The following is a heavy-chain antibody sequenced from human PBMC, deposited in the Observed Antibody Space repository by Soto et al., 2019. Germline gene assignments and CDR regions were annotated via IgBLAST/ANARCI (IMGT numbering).Heavy chain of an antibody. CDR3: ARSPRSSPYFDY. Sequence: PGESLKISCQCSGYTFSNFWIGLVRQLPGKGLEWMGIIYPGDHETRYRPSFHGKVTISADKSINTAYLQWNSLEASDTAFYFCARSPRSSPYFDYWGQGALVTVSS. CDR2: IYPGDHET. J-gene: IGHJ4*02. V-gene: IGHV5-51*01. CDR1: GYTFSNFW. D-gene: IGHD6-13*01.